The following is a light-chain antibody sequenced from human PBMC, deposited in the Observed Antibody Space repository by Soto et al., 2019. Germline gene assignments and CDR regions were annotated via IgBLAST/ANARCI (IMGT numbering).Light chain of an antibody. CDR1: SSNIGAGYD. Sequence: QSVLTQPPSVSGAPGQRVTISCTGSSSNIGAGYDVHWYQQLPGTAPKLLIYGNSNRPSGVPDRFSGAKSGTSASLAITGLQAEDEADYYCQSYDSSLRVVFGGGTPLTVL. CDR3: QSYDSSLRVV. V-gene: IGLV1-40*01. J-gene: IGLJ2*01. CDR2: GNS.